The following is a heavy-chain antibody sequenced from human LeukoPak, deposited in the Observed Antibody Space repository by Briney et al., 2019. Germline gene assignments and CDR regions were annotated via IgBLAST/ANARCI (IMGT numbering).Heavy chain of an antibody. J-gene: IGHJ4*02. CDR2: IKQDGSEK. Sequence: GGSLRLSCAASGFTFSSYWMSWVRQAPGKGLEWVANIKQDGSEKYYVDSVKGRFIISRDNANNSLYLQMNSLRVEDTAVYYCARAACSSTSCYWVYWGQGTLVVVSS. CDR3: ARAACSSTSCYWVY. V-gene: IGHV3-7*01. D-gene: IGHD2-2*01. CDR1: GFTFSSYW.